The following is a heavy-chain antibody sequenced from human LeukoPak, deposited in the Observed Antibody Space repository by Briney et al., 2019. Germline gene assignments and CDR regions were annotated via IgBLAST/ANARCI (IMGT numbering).Heavy chain of an antibody. CDR2: IYYSGST. Sequence: SETLSLTCTGSGGSISSYYWSWIRQPPGKGLEWIGYIYYSGSTNYNPSLKSRVTISVDTSKNQFSLKLSSVTAADTAVYYCASGWRGYSYGYMKYWGQGTLVTVSS. V-gene: IGHV4-59*01. CDR1: GGSISSYY. CDR3: ASGWRGYSYGYMKY. D-gene: IGHD5-18*01. J-gene: IGHJ4*02.